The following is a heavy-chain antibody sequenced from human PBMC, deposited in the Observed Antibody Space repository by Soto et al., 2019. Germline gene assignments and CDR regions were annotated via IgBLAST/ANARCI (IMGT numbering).Heavy chain of an antibody. V-gene: IGHV2-5*02. D-gene: IGHD4-17*01. Sequence: QVTLKESGPTLVKPTQTLTLTCTFSGFSLTTNGVGVGWIRQPPGKALEWLALIYWDDSKEYSPSLNSRLTITKDTSRNQVVLTMTNMDPVDTATYYCAKTGGGDYILSDWGQATLVTVSS. J-gene: IGHJ4*02. CDR2: IYWDDSK. CDR1: GFSLTTNGVG. CDR3: AKTGGGDYILSD.